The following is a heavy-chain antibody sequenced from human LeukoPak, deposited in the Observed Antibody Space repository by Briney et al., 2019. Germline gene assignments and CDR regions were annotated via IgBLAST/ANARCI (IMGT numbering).Heavy chain of an antibody. V-gene: IGHV3-11*04. Sequence: GGSLRLSCAASGFTFSGYYMSWIRQAPGKGLEWVSYSSSSGSTRYYADSVKGRFTISRDNAQNSLYLQMNSLRAEDTAVYYCARGTSWGYCDSTSCYSFDYWGQGTLVTVSS. J-gene: IGHJ4*02. CDR2: SSSSGSTR. D-gene: IGHD2-2*01. CDR3: ARGTSWGYCDSTSCYSFDY. CDR1: GFTFSGYY.